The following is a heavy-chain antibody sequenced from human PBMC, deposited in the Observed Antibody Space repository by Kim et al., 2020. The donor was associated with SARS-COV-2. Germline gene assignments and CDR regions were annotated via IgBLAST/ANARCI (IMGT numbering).Heavy chain of an antibody. J-gene: IGHJ6*03. CDR2: LYSGGDT. CDR3: AGSLTREYGFIFYYFMDV. Sequence: GGSLRLSCEVSGFNVSNTYMSWVRQAPGKGLEWVSVLYSGGDTHYADSVQGRFSISRDNSKNKLYLQMNNLRAEDTAAYFWAGSLTREYGFIFYYFMDVWGTGTTVTVSS. D-gene: IGHD3-9*01. CDR1: GFNVSNTY. V-gene: IGHV3-66*01.